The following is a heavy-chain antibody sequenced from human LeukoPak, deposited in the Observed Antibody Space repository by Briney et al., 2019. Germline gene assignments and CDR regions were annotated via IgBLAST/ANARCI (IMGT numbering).Heavy chain of an antibody. V-gene: IGHV4-34*01. CDR1: GGSFSGYY. J-gene: IGHJ5*02. CDR2: INHSRST. Sequence: SETLSLSCAVYGGSFSGYYRSWIRQPPGKGLEWIGGINHSRSTNYYPSLKSRVTISVKKSTNQFSLKLSSVTAADTAVYYCARARYCSSTSCQRRSDWFDPWGQGTLVTVSS. D-gene: IGHD2-2*01. CDR3: ARARYCSSTSCQRRSDWFDP.